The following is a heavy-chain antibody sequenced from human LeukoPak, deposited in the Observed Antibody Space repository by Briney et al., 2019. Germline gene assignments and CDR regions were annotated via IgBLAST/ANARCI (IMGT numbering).Heavy chain of an antibody. CDR1: GFTFSSYG. Sequence: GGSLRLSCAASGFTFSSYGMSWVRQAPGKGLEWVSAISGSGGSTYYADSVKGRFTISRDNAKNSLYLQMNSLRAEDTAVYYCAELGITMIGGVWGKGATVTISS. D-gene: IGHD3-10*02. V-gene: IGHV3-23*01. CDR3: AELGITMIGGV. J-gene: IGHJ6*04. CDR2: ISGSGGST.